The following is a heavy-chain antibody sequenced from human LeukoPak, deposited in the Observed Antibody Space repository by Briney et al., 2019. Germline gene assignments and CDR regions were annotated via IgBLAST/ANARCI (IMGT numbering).Heavy chain of an antibody. Sequence: PSETLSLTCSVSGDSIFNSNSYWSWMRQPAGKGLEWIGHIFSRGNTNYNPSLKSRVTISVDTSKNQFSLKLSSVTAADTAVYYCARGRSNGWFYWGQGTLVTVSS. CDR1: GDSIFNSNSY. V-gene: IGHV4-61*09. CDR3: ARGRSNGWFY. J-gene: IGHJ4*02. D-gene: IGHD2-8*01. CDR2: IFSRGNT.